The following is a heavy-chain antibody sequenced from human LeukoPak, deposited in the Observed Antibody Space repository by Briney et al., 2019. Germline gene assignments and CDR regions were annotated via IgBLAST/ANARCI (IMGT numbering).Heavy chain of an antibody. CDR2: IYSGGST. Sequence: GGSLRLSCAASGFTVSSNYMSWVRQAPGKGLEWVSVIYSGGSTYYADSVKGRFTISRDNSKNTLYLPMNSLRAEDTAVYYCARWWYYDSGDYLRVFDYWGQGTLVTVSS. J-gene: IGHJ4*02. CDR3: ARWWYYDSGDYLRVFDY. D-gene: IGHD3-22*01. V-gene: IGHV3-66*01. CDR1: GFTVSSNY.